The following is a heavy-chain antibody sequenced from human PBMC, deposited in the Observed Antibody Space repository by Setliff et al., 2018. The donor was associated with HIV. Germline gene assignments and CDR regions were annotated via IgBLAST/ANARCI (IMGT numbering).Heavy chain of an antibody. CDR3: ARGGTYYYDSSGYFIPGKY. V-gene: IGHV1-46*04. J-gene: IGHJ4*02. CDR1: GYTFTSYY. Sequence: ASVKVSCKASGYTFTSYYMHWVRQAPGQGLEWMGGIVPIFGTVNYAQKLQGRVTITRDTSASTAYMELSSPRSEDTAVYYCARGGTYYYDSSGYFIPGKYWGQGSLVTVSS. CDR2: IVPIFGTV. D-gene: IGHD3-22*01.